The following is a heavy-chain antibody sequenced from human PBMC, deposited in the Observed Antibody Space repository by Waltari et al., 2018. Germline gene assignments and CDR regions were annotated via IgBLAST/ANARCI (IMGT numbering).Heavy chain of an antibody. CDR3: ARDPGPIVGAPDL. V-gene: IGHV1-2*07. D-gene: IGHD1-26*01. CDR1: GYTFTDYH. CDR2: FNHKKGAS. J-gene: IGHJ5*02. Sequence: QEQLVQSGSEVKKPGASVRVSCQASGYTFTDYHLHWFRQTPNQRFGWMGCFNHKKGASDPAANFLGRFTISRNTSINPVYLDLSGLRSDGTAVYFCARDPGPIVGAPDLWGQGTLVTVFS.